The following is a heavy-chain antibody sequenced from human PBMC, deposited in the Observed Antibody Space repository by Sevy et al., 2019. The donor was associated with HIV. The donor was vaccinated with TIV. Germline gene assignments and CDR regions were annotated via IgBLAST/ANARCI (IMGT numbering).Heavy chain of an antibody. V-gene: IGHV3-11*01. CDR3: ARDRGFCSSTNCDDWDYYGMDV. CDR2: IGSSGNTI. Sequence: GGSLRLSCAASGFILSEYYMSWIRQAPGKGLEWVSYIGSSGNTIYYTDSVKGRFTISRDNSKKLVYLQMNSLRAEDSAVYYCARDRGFCSSTNCDDWDYYGMDVWGQGTTVTVSS. J-gene: IGHJ6*02. CDR1: GFILSEYY. D-gene: IGHD2-2*01.